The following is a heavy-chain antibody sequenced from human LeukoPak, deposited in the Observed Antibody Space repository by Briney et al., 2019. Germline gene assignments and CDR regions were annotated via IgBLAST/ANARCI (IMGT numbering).Heavy chain of an antibody. CDR2: INHSGST. Sequence: PSETLSLTCAVYGGSFSGYYWSWIRQPPVKGLEWIGEINHSGSTNYNPSLKSRVTISVDTSKNQFSLKLSSVTAADTAVYYCARASFGSGWYFDYWGQGTLVTVSS. D-gene: IGHD6-19*01. J-gene: IGHJ4*02. CDR3: ARASFGSGWYFDY. V-gene: IGHV4-34*01. CDR1: GGSFSGYY.